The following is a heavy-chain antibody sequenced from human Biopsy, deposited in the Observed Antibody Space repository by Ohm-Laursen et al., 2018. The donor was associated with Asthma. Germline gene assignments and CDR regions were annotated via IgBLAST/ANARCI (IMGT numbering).Heavy chain of an antibody. J-gene: IGHJ5*02. D-gene: IGHD3-3*01. CDR2: IKQDGSEK. Sequence: GSLRLSCTAPGFTFGDYWMSWVRQVPGKGLEWVANIKQDGSEKYYVDSVKGRFTISRDNAKNSLYLQMNSLRAEDTAVYYCARDTRPNWFDPWGQGTLVTVSS. CDR1: GFTFGDYW. V-gene: IGHV3-7*05. CDR3: ARDTRPNWFDP.